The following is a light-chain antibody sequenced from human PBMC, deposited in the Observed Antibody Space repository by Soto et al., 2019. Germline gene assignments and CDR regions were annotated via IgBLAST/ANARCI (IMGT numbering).Light chain of an antibody. V-gene: IGKV1-5*03. J-gene: IGKJ1*01. CDR3: QQYSDNWT. CDR1: QSISSW. Sequence: DIQMTQSPSTLSASVGDRVTITCRASQSISSWLARYQQKPGTAPNLLIYKASTLQGGVPSRFSGSGSGTEFTLTISSLQPDDSAIYYCQQYSDNWTFGQGTKV. CDR2: KAS.